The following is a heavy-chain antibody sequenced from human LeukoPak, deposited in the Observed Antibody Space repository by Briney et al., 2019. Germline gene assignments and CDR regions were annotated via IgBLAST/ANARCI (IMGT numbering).Heavy chain of an antibody. V-gene: IGHV3-33*01. CDR3: ARDSDTAMGDY. D-gene: IGHD5-18*01. J-gene: IGHJ4*02. CDR2: IWYDGSNK. CDR1: GFTFSSYG. Sequence: PGGSLRLSCAASGFTFSSYGMHWVRQAPGKGLEWVAVIWYDGSNKYYADSVKGQFTISRDNSKNTLYLQMNSLRAEDTAVYYCARDSDTAMGDYWGQGTLVTVSS.